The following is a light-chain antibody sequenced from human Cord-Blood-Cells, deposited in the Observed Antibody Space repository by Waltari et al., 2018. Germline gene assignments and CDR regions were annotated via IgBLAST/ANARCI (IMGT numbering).Light chain of an antibody. J-gene: IGKJ2*01. CDR1: QSVQYSSNNKNY. CDR2: WAS. Sequence: DIVMTQSPDTLAVSLCERATNHRKPSQSVQYSSNNKNYLAWYQQKPGQPPKLLIYWASTRESGVPDRFSGSGSGTDFTLTISSLQAEDVAVYYCQQYYSTPYTFGQGTKLEIK. V-gene: IGKV4-1*01. CDR3: QQYYSTPYT.